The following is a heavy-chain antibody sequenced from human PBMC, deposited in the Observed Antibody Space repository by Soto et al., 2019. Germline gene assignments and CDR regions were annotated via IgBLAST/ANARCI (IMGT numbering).Heavy chain of an antibody. CDR3: PKDFGYSYGPYYYYDTIDV. CDR1: GFTFSSYG. D-gene: IGHD5-18*01. V-gene: IGHV3-30*18. CDR2: ISYDGSNK. Sequence: PGGSLRLSCAASGFTFSSYGMHWVRQAPGKGLEWVAVISYDGSNKYYADSVKGRFTISRDNSKNTLYLQMNSLRAEDTAVYYCPKDFGYSYGPYYYYDTIDVYSQGTTDTVSS. J-gene: IGHJ6*02.